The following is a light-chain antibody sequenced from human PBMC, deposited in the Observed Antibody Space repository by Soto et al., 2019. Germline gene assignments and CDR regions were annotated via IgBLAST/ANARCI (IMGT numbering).Light chain of an antibody. Sequence: DIQMTQSPSALSASVGDRVTITCRASQNINIYLHWYQQKPGKAPELLIFAASSLRSGVPSRFSGSGSGTDFTLAISSLQPEDVATYYCQQTYGTPPFTFGPGTKVDIK. CDR1: QNINIY. J-gene: IGKJ3*01. CDR2: AAS. CDR3: QQTYGTPPFT. V-gene: IGKV1-39*01.